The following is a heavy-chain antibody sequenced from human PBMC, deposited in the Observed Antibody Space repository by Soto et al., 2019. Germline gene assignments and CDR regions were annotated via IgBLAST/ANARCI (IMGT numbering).Heavy chain of an antibody. D-gene: IGHD4-4*01. CDR1: GYTFTGYY. J-gene: IGHJ5*02. Sequence: ASVKVSCKASGYTFTGYYMHWVRQAPGQGLEWMGWINPKSGATNYAQKFQGRVTMTRDTSISTVYLELNSLRSDDTAIYYCARDDHSVYNEGFDPWGQGTPVTVYS. V-gene: IGHV1-2*02. CDR2: INPKSGAT. CDR3: ARDDHSVYNEGFDP.